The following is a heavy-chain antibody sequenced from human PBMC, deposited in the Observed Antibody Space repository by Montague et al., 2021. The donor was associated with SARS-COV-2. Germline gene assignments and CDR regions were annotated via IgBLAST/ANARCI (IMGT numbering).Heavy chain of an antibody. CDR3: ARDRSFTGRANYYYYYMDV. CDR2: ISYDGSDQ. Sequence: SLRLSCAASGFTFSSYAMHWVRQAPGKGLEWVAVISYDGSDQYYADSVKGRFTISRDNSRNTLYLQMNSLRAEDTAFYYCARDRSFTGRANYYYYYMDVWGKGTTVTVSS. J-gene: IGHJ6*03. CDR1: GFTFSSYA. D-gene: IGHD3-10*01. V-gene: IGHV3-30-3*01.